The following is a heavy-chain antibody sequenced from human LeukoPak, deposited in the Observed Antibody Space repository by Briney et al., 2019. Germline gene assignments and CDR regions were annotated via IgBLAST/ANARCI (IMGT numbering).Heavy chain of an antibody. J-gene: IGHJ4*01. CDR2: VYYSGST. CDR1: GDSIGTYY. Sequence: SETLSLTCTVSGDSIGTYYWSWIRQPPGRGLEWIGHVYYSGSTNYNPSLKSRVAISVDTSKNQFSLKLSSVTAAGTAVYYCARDRSSPGYSHGRIFAYWGLGTLVTVSS. V-gene: IGHV4-59*01. D-gene: IGHD2-2*01. CDR3: ARDRSSPGYSHGRIFAY.